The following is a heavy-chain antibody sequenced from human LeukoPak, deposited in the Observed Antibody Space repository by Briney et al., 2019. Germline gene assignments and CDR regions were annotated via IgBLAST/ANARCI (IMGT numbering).Heavy chain of an antibody. J-gene: IGHJ4*02. CDR3: AKDSSPLGELLYPDYFDY. V-gene: IGHV3-30*18. CDR1: GFTFSSYG. Sequence: GGSLRLSCAASGFTFSSYGMHWVRQAPGKGLEWVAVISYDGSNKYYADSVKGRFTISRDNSKNTLYLQTNSLRAEDTAVYYCAKDSSPLGELLYPDYFDYWGQGTLVTVSS. D-gene: IGHD3-10*01. CDR2: ISYDGSNK.